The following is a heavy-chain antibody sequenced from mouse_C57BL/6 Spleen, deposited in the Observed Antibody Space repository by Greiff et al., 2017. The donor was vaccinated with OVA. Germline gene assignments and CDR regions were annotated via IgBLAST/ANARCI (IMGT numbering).Heavy chain of an antibody. J-gene: IGHJ4*01. CDR1: GYSITSGYY. D-gene: IGHD1-1*01. Sequence: ESGPGLVKPSQSLSLTCSVTGYSITSGYYWNWIRQFPGNKLEWMGYISYDGSNNYNPSLKNRISITRDTSKNQFFLKLNSVTTEDTATYYCARDQGYYYGSSYVGGAMDYWGQGTSGTVSS. V-gene: IGHV3-6*01. CDR2: ISYDGSN. CDR3: ARDQGYYYGSSYVGGAMDY.